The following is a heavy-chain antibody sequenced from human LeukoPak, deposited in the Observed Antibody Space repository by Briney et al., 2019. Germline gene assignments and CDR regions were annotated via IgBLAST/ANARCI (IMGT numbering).Heavy chain of an antibody. CDR1: GFTFSSYW. Sequence: QPGGSLRLSCAASGFTFSSYWMSWVRQAPGKGLEWVANIKQDGSEKYYVDSVKGRFTISRDNAKNSLYLQMNSLRAEDTAVYYCARGSCSSTNCPSFDYWGQGTLVTVSS. CDR3: ARGSCSSTNCPSFDY. V-gene: IGHV3-7*01. D-gene: IGHD2-2*01. J-gene: IGHJ4*02. CDR2: IKQDGSEK.